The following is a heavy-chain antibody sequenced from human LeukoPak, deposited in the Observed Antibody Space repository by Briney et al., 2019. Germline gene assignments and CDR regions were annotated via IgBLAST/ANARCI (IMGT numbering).Heavy chain of an antibody. CDR1: GYTFTSYY. CDR3: AREGYSSSPELGAFDI. Sequence: GASVKVSCKASGYTFTSYYMHWVRQAPGQGLERMGIINPSGGSTSYAQKFQGRVTMTRDTSTSTVYMELSSLRSEDTAVYYCAREGYSSSPELGAFDIWGQGTMVTVSS. J-gene: IGHJ3*02. CDR2: INPSGGST. D-gene: IGHD6-13*01. V-gene: IGHV1-46*01.